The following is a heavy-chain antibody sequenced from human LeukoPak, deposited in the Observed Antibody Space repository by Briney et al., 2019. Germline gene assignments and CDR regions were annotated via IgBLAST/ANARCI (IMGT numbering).Heavy chain of an antibody. J-gene: IGHJ6*03. CDR2: ISSSGSTI. CDR1: GFTFSDYY. V-gene: IGHV3-11*01. Sequence: PGGSLRLSCAASGFTFSDYYMSWIRQAPGKGLEWVSYISSSGSTIYYADSVKGRFTISRDNAKNSLYLQMNSLRSDDTAVYYCARGGWVGYSYGYARDYYYYMDVWGKGTTVTVSS. CDR3: ARGGWVGYSYGYARDYYYYMDV. D-gene: IGHD5-18*01.